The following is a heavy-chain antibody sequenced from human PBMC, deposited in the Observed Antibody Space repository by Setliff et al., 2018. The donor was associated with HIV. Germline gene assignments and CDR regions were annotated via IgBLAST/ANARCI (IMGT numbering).Heavy chain of an antibody. V-gene: IGHV3-15*01. CDR3: TTDPYNSAYYFYGTDV. Sequence: GSLRLSCAASGFTFDSACMSWVRQAPGKGLEWVGRIKNKIEGETTDYAAPVKGRFTISRDDAKNTVYLQMNSLKTEDTAVYYCTTDPYNSAYYFYGTDVWGQGTTVTVSS. CDR1: GFTFDSAC. CDR2: IKNKIEGETT. J-gene: IGHJ6*02. D-gene: IGHD6-25*01.